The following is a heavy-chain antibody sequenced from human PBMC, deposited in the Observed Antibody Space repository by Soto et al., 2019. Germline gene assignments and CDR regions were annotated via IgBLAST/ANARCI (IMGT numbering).Heavy chain of an antibody. J-gene: IGHJ6*02. CDR2: IWYDGSNK. CDR1: GFTFSSYG. V-gene: IGHV3-33*01. Sequence: QVQLVESGGGVVQPGRSLRLSCAASGFTFSSYGMHWVRQAPGKGLEWVAVIWYDGSNKYYADSVKGRFTISRDNSKNTLYLQMNSLRAEDTAVYYCARDGIAVAGSYYYGMDVWGQGTTVTVSS. CDR3: ARDGIAVAGSYYYGMDV. D-gene: IGHD6-19*01.